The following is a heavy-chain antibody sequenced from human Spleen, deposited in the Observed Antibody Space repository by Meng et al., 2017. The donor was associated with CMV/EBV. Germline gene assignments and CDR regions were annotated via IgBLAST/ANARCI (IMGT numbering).Heavy chain of an antibody. Sequence: GESLKISCAASGFNFDKFGMHWVRQAPGKGLEWVAFIRYDGTQRYYADSVKGRLTISRDNAKNSLYLQMNSLRAEDTAVYYCARGNSQWELLTSAFDIWGQGTMVTVSS. J-gene: IGHJ3*02. CDR1: GFNFDKFG. D-gene: IGHD1-26*01. CDR2: IRYDGTQR. CDR3: ARGNSQWELLTSAFDI. V-gene: IGHV3-30*02.